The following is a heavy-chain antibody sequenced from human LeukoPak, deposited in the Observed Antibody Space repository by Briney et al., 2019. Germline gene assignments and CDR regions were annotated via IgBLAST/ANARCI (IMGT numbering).Heavy chain of an antibody. CDR3: AVDRWYTMNT. Sequence: GGSLRLSCAASGVPFSAFWMPWFRQAPGKGLAWVSHISGDGSVIVYADSVKGRFTISRDNAKNTFHLQMNSLRVEDTAVNYCAVDRWYTMNTWGQGTTVTVSS. CDR2: ISGDGSVI. CDR1: GVPFSAFW. J-gene: IGHJ6*02. V-gene: IGHV3-74*01. D-gene: IGHD6-13*01.